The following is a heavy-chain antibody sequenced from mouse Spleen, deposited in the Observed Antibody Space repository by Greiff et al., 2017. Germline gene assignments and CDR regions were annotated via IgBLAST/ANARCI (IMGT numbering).Heavy chain of an antibody. CDR3: ARGRTTGHWYFDV. CDR2: IDPSDSET. CDR1: GYTFTSYW. D-gene: IGHD1-1*01. J-gene: IGHJ1*03. V-gene: IGHV1-52*01. Sequence: QVQLQQPGAELVRPGSSVKLSCKASGYTFTSYWMHWVKQRPIQGLEWIGNIDPSDSETNYNQKFKDKATLTVDKSSSTAYMQLSSLTSEDSAVYYCARGRTTGHWYFDVWGTGTTVTVSS.